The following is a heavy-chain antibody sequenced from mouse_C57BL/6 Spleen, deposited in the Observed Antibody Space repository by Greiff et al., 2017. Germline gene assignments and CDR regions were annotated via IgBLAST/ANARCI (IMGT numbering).Heavy chain of an antibody. V-gene: IGHV3-6*01. CDR3: ASGGNYYAMDY. CDR2: ISYDGSN. J-gene: IGHJ4*01. CDR1: GYSITSGYY. Sequence: EVQLQQSGPGLVKPSQSLSLTCSVTGYSITSGYYWNWIRQFPGNKLEWMGYISYDGSNNYNPSLKNRISITRDTSKNQLFLKLNSVTTEDTATYDCASGGNYYAMDYRGQGTSVTVSS.